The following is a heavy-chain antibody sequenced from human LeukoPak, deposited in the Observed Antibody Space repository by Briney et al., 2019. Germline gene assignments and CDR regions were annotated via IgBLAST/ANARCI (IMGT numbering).Heavy chain of an antibody. Sequence: GGSLRLSCAASGFTFRSYAMSWVRQAPGKGLEWVSAISVSDSGTYYAASVKGRFTISRDNSKNTLYLQMNSLRAEDTALYYCAKGYGYSSSWTSDYYFYGLDVWGQGTTVTVSS. CDR1: GFTFRSYA. CDR2: ISVSDSGT. J-gene: IGHJ6*02. V-gene: IGHV3-23*01. CDR3: AKGYGYSSSWTSDYYFYGLDV. D-gene: IGHD6-13*01.